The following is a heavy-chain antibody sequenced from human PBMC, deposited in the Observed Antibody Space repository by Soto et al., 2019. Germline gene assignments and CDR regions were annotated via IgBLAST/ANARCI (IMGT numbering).Heavy chain of an antibody. CDR2: IKPSDGSR. CDR1: GYTFTNYY. Sequence: EASVKVSCKAAGYTFTNYYIHWVRQAPGQGLEWMGLIKPSDGSRTYAEKFQGRVSMTRDTSTSTVYMELSSLRSEDTAVYYCARDAQIGHGYSVYDSYWGQGTLVTVSS. J-gene: IGHJ4*01. V-gene: IGHV1-46*01. D-gene: IGHD5-12*01. CDR3: ARDAQIGHGYSVYDSY.